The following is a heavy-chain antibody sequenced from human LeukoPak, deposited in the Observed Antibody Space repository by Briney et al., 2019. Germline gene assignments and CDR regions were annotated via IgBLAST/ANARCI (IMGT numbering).Heavy chain of an antibody. D-gene: IGHD6-6*01. CDR1: GFTFSSYG. J-gene: IGHJ4*02. V-gene: IGHV3-30*02. CDR3: AKDKYSSSSVFDY. Sequence: GGSLRLSCAASGFTFSSYGMHWVRQAPGKGLEWVAFIRYDGSNKYYADSVEGRFTISRDNSKNTLYLQMNSLRAEDTAVYYCAKDKYSSSSVFDYWGQGTLVTVSS. CDR2: IRYDGSNK.